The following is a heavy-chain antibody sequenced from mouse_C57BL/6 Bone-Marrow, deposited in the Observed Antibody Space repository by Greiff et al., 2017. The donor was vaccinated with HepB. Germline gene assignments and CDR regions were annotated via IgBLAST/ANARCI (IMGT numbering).Heavy chain of an antibody. Sequence: LQESGAELARPGASVKLSCKASGYTFTSYGISWVKQRTGQGLEWIGEIYPRSGNTYYNEKFKGKATLTADKSSSTAYMELRSLTSEDSAVYFCARFGAGNYFDYWGQGTTLTVSS. D-gene: IGHD4-1*01. CDR1: GYTFTSYG. CDR2: IYPRSGNT. J-gene: IGHJ2*01. CDR3: ARFGAGNYFDY. V-gene: IGHV1-81*01.